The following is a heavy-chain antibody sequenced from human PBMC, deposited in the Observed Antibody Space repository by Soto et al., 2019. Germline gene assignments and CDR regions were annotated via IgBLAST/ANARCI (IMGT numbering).Heavy chain of an antibody. CDR3: ARDRSITMVRGVLCGMDV. CDR1: GGSISSYY. J-gene: IGHJ6*02. CDR2: IYYSGST. V-gene: IGHV4-59*01. D-gene: IGHD3-10*01. Sequence: SETLSLTCTVSGGSISSYYWSWIRQPPGKGLEWIGYIYYSGSTNYNPSLKSRVTISVDTSKNQFSLKLSSVTAADTAVYYCARDRSITMVRGVLCGMDVWGQGTTVTVSS.